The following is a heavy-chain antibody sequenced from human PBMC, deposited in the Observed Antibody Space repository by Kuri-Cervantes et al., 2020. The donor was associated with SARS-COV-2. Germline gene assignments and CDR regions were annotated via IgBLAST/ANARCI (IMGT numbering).Heavy chain of an antibody. D-gene: IGHD6-6*01. CDR2: INPDGSYT. CDR1: GFTFSGHW. J-gene: IGHJ3*02. V-gene: IGHV3-74*01. CDR3: AKVKYSSSSGAFDI. Sequence: GGSLRLSCAASGFTFSGHWIHWVRQAPGKGLVWVSRINPDGSYTNNADSVKGRFTLSRDNAKNMLFLQMNSLRAEDTAVYYCAKVKYSSSSGAFDIWGQGTMVTVSS.